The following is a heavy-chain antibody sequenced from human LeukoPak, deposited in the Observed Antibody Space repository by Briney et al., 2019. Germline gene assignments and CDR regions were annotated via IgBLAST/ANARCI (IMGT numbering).Heavy chain of an antibody. CDR1: GFTFSSYW. Sequence: PGGSLRLSCAASGFTFSSYWMYWVRQAPGKGLVWVSRINGDGSSTSYADSVKGRFTISRDNAKNTLFLQMNSLRAEDTAVYYCEGRYCGSPSCGNWLCPWGQGTPVTVSS. V-gene: IGHV3-74*01. CDR2: INGDGSST. J-gene: IGHJ5*02. D-gene: IGHD1-26*01. CDR3: EGRYCGSPSCGNWLCP.